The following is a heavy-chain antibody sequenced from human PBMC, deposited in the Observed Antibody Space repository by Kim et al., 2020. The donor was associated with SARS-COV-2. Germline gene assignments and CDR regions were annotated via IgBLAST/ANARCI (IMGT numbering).Heavy chain of an antibody. J-gene: IGHJ4*02. CDR1: GFTFNNAW. Sequence: GGSLRLSCAASGFTFNNAWMSWVRQAPGKGLEWVGRIKSYTDGGTTDYEAPVKGRFTISRDDSKKTLYLQINSLKTEDTAVYYCATTIFGVVYWGQGTLVTVSS. CDR3: ATTIFGVVY. V-gene: IGHV3-15*01. CDR2: IKSYTDGGTT. D-gene: IGHD3-3*01.